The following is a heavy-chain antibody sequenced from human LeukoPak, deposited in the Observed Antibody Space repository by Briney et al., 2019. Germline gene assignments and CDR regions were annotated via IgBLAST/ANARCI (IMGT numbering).Heavy chain of an antibody. V-gene: IGHV1-8*01. CDR1: GYTFTNYD. J-gene: IGHJ3*02. D-gene: IGHD4-23*01. Sequence: GASVKVSCKASGYTFTNYDINWVRQATGQGLEWMGWMNPNSGNTGYAQKFQGRVTMTRNTSISTAYMELSSLRFEDTAVYYCARVVVTTGGVDAFDIWGQGTMVTVSS. CDR3: ARVVVTTGGVDAFDI. CDR2: MNPNSGNT.